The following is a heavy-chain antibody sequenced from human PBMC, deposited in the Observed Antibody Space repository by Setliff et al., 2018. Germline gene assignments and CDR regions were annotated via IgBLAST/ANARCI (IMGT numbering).Heavy chain of an antibody. J-gene: IGHJ4*02. CDR1: GGSISSRSYY. D-gene: IGHD4-17*01. Sequence: KPSETLSLTCTVSGGSISSRSYYWGWIRQPPGKGLEWIGYIFYSGSSNYNPSLQSRVSISVDTSKNQLSLKLDSLTAADTAVYFCARLPRTVTHFDYWGQGALVTVSS. V-gene: IGHV4-39*07. CDR2: IFYSGSS. CDR3: ARLPRTVTHFDY.